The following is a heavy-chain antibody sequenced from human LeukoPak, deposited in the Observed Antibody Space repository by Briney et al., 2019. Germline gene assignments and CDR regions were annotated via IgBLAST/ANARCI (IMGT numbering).Heavy chain of an antibody. V-gene: IGHV3-7*01. CDR3: ARDLNIVASYYYYYGMDV. CDR2: IKQDGSDK. Sequence: GGSLRLSCAASGFTFSSYWMSWVRQAPGKGLEWVANIKQDGSDKYYVDSVKGRFTISRDNAKNSLYLQMNSLRAEDTAVYYCARDLNIVASYYYYYGMDVWGQGTTVTVSS. CDR1: GFTFSSYW. J-gene: IGHJ6*02. D-gene: IGHD5-12*01.